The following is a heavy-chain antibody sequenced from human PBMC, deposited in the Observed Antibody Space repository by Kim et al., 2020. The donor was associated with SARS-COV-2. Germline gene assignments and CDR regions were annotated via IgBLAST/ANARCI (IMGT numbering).Heavy chain of an antibody. Sequence: GGSLRLSCVASGFRFSTYAMNWVRQAPGKGLEWVALISYDGSNDYYTDSVQGRFTVSRDNSNNTLYLQMNILRPDDTAVYYCARGYDNIWGSFRYQPDCWGQGNLVIVSS. CDR3: ARGYDNIWGSFRYQPDC. D-gene: IGHD3-16*02. CDR2: ISYDGSND. J-gene: IGHJ4*02. CDR1: GFRFSTYA. V-gene: IGHV3-30-3*01.